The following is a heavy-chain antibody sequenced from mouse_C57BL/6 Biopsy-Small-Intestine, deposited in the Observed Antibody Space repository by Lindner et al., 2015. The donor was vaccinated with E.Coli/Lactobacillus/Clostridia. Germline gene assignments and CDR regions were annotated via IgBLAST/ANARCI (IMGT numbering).Heavy chain of an antibody. Sequence: EVQLQESGPSLVRPSQTLSLTCTVTGFSIDSDCYWIWIRQFPGNKLEYIGYTFYSGITYYNPSLESRAYITCDTSKNQFSLKLSSVTTEDTATYYCARYYYSGTYWYFDVWGTGTTVTVSS. D-gene: IGHD1-1*01. CDR1: GFSIDSDCY. V-gene: IGHV3-3*01. CDR3: ARYYYSGTYWYFDV. J-gene: IGHJ1*03. CDR2: TFYSGIT.